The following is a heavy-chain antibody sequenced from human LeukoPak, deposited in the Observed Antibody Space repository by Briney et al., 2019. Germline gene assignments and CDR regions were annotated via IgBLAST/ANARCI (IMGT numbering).Heavy chain of an antibody. D-gene: IGHD2-8*01. Sequence: GASVKVSCKASGYTFTSYFMRWVRQAPGQGLEWMGIINPSDSSTTYAQKFQGRVTMTRDTSTSTVYMDLSSLRSEDTAVYYCARLRSINNGPEYYFDSWGQGTLVTVSS. CDR2: INPSDSST. CDR1: GYTFTSYF. CDR3: ARLRSINNGPEYYFDS. J-gene: IGHJ4*02. V-gene: IGHV1-46*01.